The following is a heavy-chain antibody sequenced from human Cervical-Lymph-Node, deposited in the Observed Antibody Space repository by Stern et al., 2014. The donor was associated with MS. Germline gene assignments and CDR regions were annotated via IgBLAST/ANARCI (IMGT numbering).Heavy chain of an antibody. V-gene: IGHV3-21*01. D-gene: IGHD7-27*01. J-gene: IGHJ4*02. Sequence: EMQLVESGGGLVKPGGSLRLSCEASGFIFSSHTLNWVRQAPGKGLEWVSSISGYDNYTYYADSVKGRFTISRDNAKNSLYLLMNSLRAEDTAVYYCAREWGSSSFDYWGQGTLVAVSS. CDR2: ISGYDNYT. CDR1: GFIFSSHT. CDR3: AREWGSSSFDY.